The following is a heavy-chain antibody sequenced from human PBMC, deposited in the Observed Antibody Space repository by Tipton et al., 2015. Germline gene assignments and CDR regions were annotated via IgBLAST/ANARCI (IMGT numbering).Heavy chain of an antibody. J-gene: IGHJ6*02. CDR1: GFTFSSYG. CDR3: ARDSDGMDV. CDR2: IWYDGSNQ. V-gene: IGHV3-33*01. Sequence: SLRLSCAASGFTFSSYGMHWVRQAPGKGLEWMAVIWYDGSNQYYADFVKGRFTISRDNSNDTLYLQMNSLRAEDTAVYSCARDSDGMDVWGQGTTVTVSS.